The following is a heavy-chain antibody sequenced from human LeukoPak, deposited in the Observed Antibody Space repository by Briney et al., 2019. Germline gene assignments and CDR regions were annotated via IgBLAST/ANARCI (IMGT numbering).Heavy chain of an antibody. Sequence: TGGSLRLSCEASGFTFSAYAMTWVRQAPGKGLEWVSSIGSDGKTHYSESVKGRFAISRDNSKSMLFLQLNSLRAEDTALYYCARDLHYYVAMVVWGQGTTVTVSS. D-gene: IGHD3-10*02. J-gene: IGHJ6*02. CDR2: IGSDGKT. CDR1: GFTFSAYA. CDR3: ARDLHYYVAMVV. V-gene: IGHV3-23*01.